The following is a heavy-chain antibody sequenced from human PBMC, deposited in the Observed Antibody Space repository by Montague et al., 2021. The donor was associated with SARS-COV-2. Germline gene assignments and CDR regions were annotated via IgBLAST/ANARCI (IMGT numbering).Heavy chain of an antibody. Sequence: SETLSLTCTVSGGSISRYYWNWIRQSPGKGLEWIGYIYYTASTSYNPSPNSRVSISVDTSSNQFSLRLSSVTAADTAVHYCARRMVQHAGMADWGQGTLVTVSS. J-gene: IGHJ4*02. CDR3: ARRMVQHAGMAD. CDR1: GGSISRYY. V-gene: IGHV4-59*01. D-gene: IGHD4/OR15-4a*01. CDR2: IYYTAST.